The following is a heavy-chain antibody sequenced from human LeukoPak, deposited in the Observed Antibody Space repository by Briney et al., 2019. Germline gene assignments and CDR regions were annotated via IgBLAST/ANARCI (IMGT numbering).Heavy chain of an antibody. CDR3: ARLPYDSSGYYYGFDY. D-gene: IGHD3-22*01. J-gene: IGHJ4*02. V-gene: IGHV4-59*01. CDR1: GGSINNYY. Sequence: SETLSLTCTVSGGSINNYYWSWIRQPPGKGLEWIGYIYYSGSTNYNPSLKNRVTISVDTSKNQFSLKLSSVTAADTAVYYCARLPYDSSGYYYGFDYWGQGTLVTVSS. CDR2: IYYSGST.